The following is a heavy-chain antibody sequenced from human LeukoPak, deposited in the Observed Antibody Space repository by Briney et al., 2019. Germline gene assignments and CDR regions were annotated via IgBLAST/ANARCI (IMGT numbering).Heavy chain of an antibody. CDR1: GFTFTSYS. Sequence: GGSLRLSCAASGFTFTSYSMNWVRQAPGKGLEWVSTISGGGGSTYYADSVKGRFTIPRDNSKNTLYLQVNSLRTEDTAVYYCASGNNDWSLGGQGTLVTVSS. V-gene: IGHV3-23*01. CDR3: ASGNNDWSL. CDR2: ISGGGGST. D-gene: IGHD3-9*01. J-gene: IGHJ4*02.